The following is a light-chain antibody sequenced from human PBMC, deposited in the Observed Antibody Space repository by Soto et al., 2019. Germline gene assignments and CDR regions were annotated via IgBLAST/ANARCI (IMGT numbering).Light chain of an antibody. CDR3: QQYYSTLIT. V-gene: IGKV4-1*01. Sequence: DIGMTQSPDSLAVSLGERATINCKSSQSVLYSSNNKNYLAWYQQKPGQPPKLLIYWASTRESGVPDRFSGSGSGTDFTLTISSLQAEDVAVYYCQQYYSTLITFGQGTRLEIK. CDR1: QSVLYSSNNKNY. J-gene: IGKJ5*01. CDR2: WAS.